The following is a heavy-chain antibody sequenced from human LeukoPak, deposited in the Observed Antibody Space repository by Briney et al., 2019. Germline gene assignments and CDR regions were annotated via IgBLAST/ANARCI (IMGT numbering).Heavy chain of an antibody. CDR1: GFTFSTYS. V-gene: IGHV3-48*02. J-gene: IGHJ3*02. Sequence: GSLRLSCAASGFTFSTYSMKWVRQAPGKGLEWVSYISTSSTWIQYADSVKGRFTISRDDAKSSLHLQMTSLRDEDTAVYFCAREGHYGALDIWGQGTMVTVSS. CDR3: AREGHYGALDI. D-gene: IGHD3-10*01. CDR2: ISTSSTWI.